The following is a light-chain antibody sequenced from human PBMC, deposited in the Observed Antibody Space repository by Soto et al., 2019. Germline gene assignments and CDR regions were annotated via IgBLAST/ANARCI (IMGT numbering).Light chain of an antibody. V-gene: IGLV2-14*03. CDR1: SSDVGGYNY. CDR3: NSYTSSRTVV. CDR2: DVS. Sequence: QSALTQPASVSGSPGQSITISCTGTSSDVGGYNYVSWYQQHPGKAPKLMIYDVSNRPSGVSNRFSGSKSGNTASPTISGLQAEDEADYYCNSYTSSRTVVFGGGTKLTVL. J-gene: IGLJ2*01.